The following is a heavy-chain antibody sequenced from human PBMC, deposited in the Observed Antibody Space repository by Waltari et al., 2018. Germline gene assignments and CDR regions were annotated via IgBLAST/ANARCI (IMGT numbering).Heavy chain of an antibody. CDR3: ARGSRAFDY. V-gene: IGHV3-7*01. Sequence: EVQLVESGGGLVQPGGSLRLSCAASGFPFSSYWMTWVRQAPGKGREWWANIQQVVRENYYVDSVKGRFTITRDNAKNSLYLQMNSLRAEDTAVYYWARGSRAFDYWGQGTLVTVSS. CDR1: GFPFSSYW. J-gene: IGHJ4*02. CDR2: IQQVVREN.